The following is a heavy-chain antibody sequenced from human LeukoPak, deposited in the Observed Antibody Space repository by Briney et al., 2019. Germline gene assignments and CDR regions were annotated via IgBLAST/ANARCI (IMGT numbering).Heavy chain of an antibody. CDR3: ARLVSIAAPIDY. D-gene: IGHD6-6*01. J-gene: IGHJ4*02. CDR2: IYYSGST. CDR1: GGSISSSSYY. Sequence: SETLSLTCTVSGGSISSSSYYWGWIRQPPGKGLEWIGSIYYSGSTYYNPSLKSRVTISVDTSKKQFSLKLSSVTAADTAVYYCARLVSIAAPIDYWGLGTLVTVSS. V-gene: IGHV4-39*01.